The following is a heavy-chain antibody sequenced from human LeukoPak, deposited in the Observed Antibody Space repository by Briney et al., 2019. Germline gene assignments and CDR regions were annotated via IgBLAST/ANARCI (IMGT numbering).Heavy chain of an antibody. CDR2: IGPTGTDR. V-gene: IGHV3-21*01. CDR1: GFTFSSCG. CDR3: ATETIGRHYDY. Sequence: GGSPRLSCAASGFTFSSCGFNWVRQAPGKGLEWVSSIGPTGTDRYYADSVRGRFTISRDNAKNSMYLQMDSLRDEDTAVYCATETIGRHYDYWGQGTLLTVSS. J-gene: IGHJ4*02. D-gene: IGHD1-14*01.